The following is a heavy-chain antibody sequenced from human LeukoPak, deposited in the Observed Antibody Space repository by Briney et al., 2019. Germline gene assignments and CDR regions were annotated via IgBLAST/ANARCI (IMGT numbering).Heavy chain of an antibody. J-gene: IGHJ5*02. CDR3: ARILFYSSSWYGLDP. V-gene: IGHV4-59*01. D-gene: IGHD6-13*01. CDR2: IYYSGST. CDR1: GGSISSYY. Sequence: PSETLSLTCTVSGGSISSYYWSWIRQPPGKGLEWIGYIYYSGSTNYNPSLKSRATISVDTSKNQFSLKLSSVTAADTAVYYCARILFYSSSWYGLDPWGQGTLVTVSS.